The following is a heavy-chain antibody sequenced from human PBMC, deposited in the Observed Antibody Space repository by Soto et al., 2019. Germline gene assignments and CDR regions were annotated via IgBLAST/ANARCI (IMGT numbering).Heavy chain of an antibody. D-gene: IGHD3-22*01. CDR1: GFTFSSYE. CDR3: ARTPNYYDSSGYSSHDY. CDR2: ISSSGSTI. V-gene: IGHV3-48*03. Sequence: EVQLVESGGGLEQPGGSLRLSCAASGFTFSSYEMNWVRQAPGKGLEWVSYISSSGSTIYYADSVKGRFTISRDNAKNSLYLQMNSLRAEDTAVYYCARTPNYYDSSGYSSHDYWGQGTLVTVSS. J-gene: IGHJ4*02.